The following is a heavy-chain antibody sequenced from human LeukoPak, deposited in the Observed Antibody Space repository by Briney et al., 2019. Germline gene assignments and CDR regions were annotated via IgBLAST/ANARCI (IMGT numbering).Heavy chain of an antibody. CDR2: ISTRDNTI. D-gene: IGHD3-3*01. CDR3: AKSGSGYYI. CDR1: GFTFSDYY. V-gene: IGHV3-11*01. Sequence: GGSLRLSCTASGFTFSDYYMSWIRQTPGKGLEWLSYISTRDNTIQYADSVKGRFTISRDNSKSTLYLQMNSLRAEDTAIYYCAKSGSGYYIWGQGTLVTVSS. J-gene: IGHJ4*02.